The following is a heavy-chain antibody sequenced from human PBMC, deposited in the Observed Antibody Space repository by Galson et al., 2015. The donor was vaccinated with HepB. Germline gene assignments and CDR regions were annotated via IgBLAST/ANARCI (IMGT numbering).Heavy chain of an antibody. J-gene: IGHJ6*03. Sequence: LRLSCAASGFTFSSYSMNWVRQAPGKGLEWVSSISSSSSYIYYADSVKGRFTISRDNAKNSLYLQMNSLRAEDTAVYYCARFLGPYYYYMDVWGKGTTVTVSS. V-gene: IGHV3-21*01. CDR3: ARFLGPYYYYMDV. D-gene: IGHD3-16*01. CDR1: GFTFSSYS. CDR2: ISSSSSYI.